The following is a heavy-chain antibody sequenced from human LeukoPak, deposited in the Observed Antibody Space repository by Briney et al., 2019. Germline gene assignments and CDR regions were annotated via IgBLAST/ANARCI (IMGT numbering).Heavy chain of an antibody. J-gene: IGHJ5*02. V-gene: IGHV4-38-2*02. CDR2: IYHSGST. D-gene: IGHD7-27*01. Sequence: SETLSLTCTVSGYSISSGYYWGWIRQPPGKGLEWIGSIYHSGSTYYNPFLKSRVTISVDTSKNQFSLKLSSVTAADTAVYYCARGNWGRGGYNWFDPWGQGTLVTVSS. CDR1: GYSISSGYY. CDR3: ARGNWGRGGYNWFDP.